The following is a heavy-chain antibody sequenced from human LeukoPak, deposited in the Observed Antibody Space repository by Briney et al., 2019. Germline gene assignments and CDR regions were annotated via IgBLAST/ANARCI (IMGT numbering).Heavy chain of an antibody. Sequence: PSETLSLTCTVSGGSISSYYWSWIRQPAGKGLEWIGRIYTSGSTNYNASLKSRVSMSVDTSKNQFSMKLSSVTAADTAVFYCARENSGSYREFDYWGQGTLVTVSS. CDR2: IYTSGST. J-gene: IGHJ4*02. D-gene: IGHD1-26*01. V-gene: IGHV4-4*07. CDR1: GGSISSYY. CDR3: ARENSGSYREFDY.